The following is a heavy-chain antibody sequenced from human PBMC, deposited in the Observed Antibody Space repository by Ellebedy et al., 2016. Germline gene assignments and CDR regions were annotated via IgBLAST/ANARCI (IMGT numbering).Heavy chain of an antibody. CDR3: AHYDSGYGAFDI. D-gene: IGHD3-3*01. CDR2: IYWDDDK. V-gene: IGHV2-5*02. J-gene: IGHJ3*02. Sequence: SGPTLVKPPQTLTLTCTFSGFSLSTSGVGVGWIRQPPGKALEWLALIYWDDDKRNSPSLKSRLTITKDTSKNQVVLTMTNMEPVDTATYYCAHYDSGYGAFDIWGQGTMVTVSS. CDR1: GFSLSTSGVG.